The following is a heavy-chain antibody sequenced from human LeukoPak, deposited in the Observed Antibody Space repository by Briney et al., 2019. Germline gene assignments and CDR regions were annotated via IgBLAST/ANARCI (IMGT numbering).Heavy chain of an antibody. CDR3: RRGLTYYDFWGGHHPGSYYMDV. D-gene: IGHD3-3*01. Sequence: SETLSLTCAVSGFSIRSGYYWGWIRQPPGKGLEWIGSIYHSGSTYYNPSLKSRVTISVDTSKNQFSLKLSSVTAADTAVYYCRRGLTYYDFWGGHHPGSYYMDVWGKGTTVTVSS. CDR2: IYHSGST. CDR1: GFSIRSGYY. V-gene: IGHV4-38-2*01. J-gene: IGHJ6*03.